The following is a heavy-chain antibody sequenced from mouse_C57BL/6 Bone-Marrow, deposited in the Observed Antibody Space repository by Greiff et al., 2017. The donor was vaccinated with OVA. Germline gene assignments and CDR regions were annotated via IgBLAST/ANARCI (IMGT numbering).Heavy chain of an antibody. Sequence: QVQLKQPGAELVKPGASVKMSCKASGYTFTSYWITWVKKRPGQGLEWMGDIYPGSGSTYYKEKVKSKATLNVATACSTAYMQLSSLTSEDSAVYYCARGPPYFDYWGQGTTLTVSS. CDR2: IYPGSGST. CDR1: GYTFTSYW. V-gene: IGHV1-55*01. J-gene: IGHJ2*01. CDR3: ARGPPYFDY.